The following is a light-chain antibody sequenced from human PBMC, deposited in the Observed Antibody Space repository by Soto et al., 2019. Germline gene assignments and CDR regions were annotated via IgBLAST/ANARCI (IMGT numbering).Light chain of an antibody. CDR2: EDN. Sequence: NFMLTQPHSVSESPGKTVTISCTRSSGSIASNYVQWYQQRPGSAPTIVIYEDNQRPSGVPDRFSGSIDSSSNSASLTISGLKTEDEADYYCQSYDSSSRVFGGGTQLTVL. J-gene: IGLJ3*02. CDR3: QSYDSSSRV. CDR1: SGSIASNY. V-gene: IGLV6-57*04.